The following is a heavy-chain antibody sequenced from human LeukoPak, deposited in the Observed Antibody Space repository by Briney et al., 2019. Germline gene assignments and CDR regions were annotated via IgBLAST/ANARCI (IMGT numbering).Heavy chain of an antibody. CDR2: ISAYNGNT. D-gene: IGHD3-22*01. Sequence: ASVKVSCKASGYTFTSYGISWVRQAPGQGLEWMGWISAYNGNTNYAQKLQGRVTMTTDTSTSTAYMELRSLRSDDTAVYYCARDIPYDSSGYYYYYRGQGTLVTVSS. V-gene: IGHV1-18*01. CDR1: GYTFTSYG. J-gene: IGHJ4*02. CDR3: ARDIPYDSSGYYYYY.